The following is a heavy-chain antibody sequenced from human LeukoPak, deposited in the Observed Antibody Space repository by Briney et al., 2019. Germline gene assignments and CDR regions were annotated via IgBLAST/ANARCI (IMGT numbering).Heavy chain of an antibody. J-gene: IGHJ3*02. V-gene: IGHV4-59*08. Sequence: SETLSLTCTVSGGSISSYYWSWIRQPPGKGLEWIGYIYYSGSTNYNSSLKSRVTISVDTSKNQFSLKLSSVTAADTAVYYCARHVRGWLLLKEGLGAFDIWGQGTMVTVSS. CDR2: IYYSGST. D-gene: IGHD3-22*01. CDR1: GGSISSYY. CDR3: ARHVRGWLLLKEGLGAFDI.